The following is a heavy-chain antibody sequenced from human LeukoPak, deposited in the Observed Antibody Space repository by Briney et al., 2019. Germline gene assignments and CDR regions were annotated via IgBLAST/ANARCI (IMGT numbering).Heavy chain of an antibody. CDR1: GDSVSSYSAA. J-gene: IGHJ4*02. CDR3: ARDLWKYSSGWYIFDY. Sequence: SQTLSLTCAISGDSVSSYSAAWNWIRQSPSRGLEWLGRTYYRSKWYNDYAASVKSRITINPDTSKNQFSLQLNSVTPEDTAVYYCARDLWKYSSGWYIFDYWGQGTLVTVSS. CDR2: TYYRSKWYN. V-gene: IGHV6-1*01. D-gene: IGHD6-19*01.